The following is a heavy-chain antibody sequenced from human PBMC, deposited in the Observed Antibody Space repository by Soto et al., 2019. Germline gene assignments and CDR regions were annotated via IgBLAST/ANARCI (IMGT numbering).Heavy chain of an antibody. Sequence: SETLSLTCTVSGGSISSYYWSWIRQPAGKGLEWIGRIYTSGSTNYNPSLKSRVTMSVDTSKNQFSLKLSSVTAADTAVYYCAREYSSSPRGTYYYYYGMDVWGQGTTVTVSS. CDR2: IYTSGST. CDR3: AREYSSSPRGTYYYYYGMDV. V-gene: IGHV4-4*07. J-gene: IGHJ6*02. CDR1: GGSISSYY. D-gene: IGHD6-13*01.